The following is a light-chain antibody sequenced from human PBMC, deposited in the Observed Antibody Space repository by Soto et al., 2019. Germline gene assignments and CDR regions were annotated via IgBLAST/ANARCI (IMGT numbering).Light chain of an antibody. J-gene: IGKJ5*01. CDR3: QQANSFPIS. CDR1: QTISNW. Sequence: DIQMTQSPSTLSASVGDRVTITCRASQTISNWLAWHQQKPGKAPKLLIYDASTLESGVPSRFSGSGSGTEFTLTISTLQPDDFATYYCQQANSFPISFGQGTRLEIK. CDR2: DAS. V-gene: IGKV1-5*01.